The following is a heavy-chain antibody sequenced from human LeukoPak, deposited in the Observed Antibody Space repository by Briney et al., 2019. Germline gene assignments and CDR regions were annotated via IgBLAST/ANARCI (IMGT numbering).Heavy chain of an antibody. V-gene: IGHV3-7*03. J-gene: IGHJ4*02. Sequence: PGGSLRLSCAASGFTFSSYWMSWVRQAPGKGLEWVANIKQDGSEKYYVDSVKGRFTISRDNSKNTLYLQMNSLRVEDTAVYYCAKGRGGWQTFDYWGQGTLVTVSS. CDR1: GFTFSSYW. D-gene: IGHD6-19*01. CDR2: IKQDGSEK. CDR3: AKGRGGWQTFDY.